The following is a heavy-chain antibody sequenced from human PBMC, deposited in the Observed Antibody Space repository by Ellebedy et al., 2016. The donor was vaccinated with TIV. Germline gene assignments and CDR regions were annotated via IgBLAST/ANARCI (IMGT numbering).Heavy chain of an antibody. V-gene: IGHV3-30*02. D-gene: IGHD2-21*01. CDR1: GLSFSSYG. J-gene: IGHJ4*02. CDR2: IRTDGSNK. Sequence: PGGSLRLSCVASGLSFSSYGMHCVRQAPGNGLEWVAFIRTDGSNKFYTESVEGRFTISRDNVKNIVHLQTNSLRAEDTAVYYCARDRWPYFFDCWGQGTLVTVSS. CDR3: ARDRWPYFFDC.